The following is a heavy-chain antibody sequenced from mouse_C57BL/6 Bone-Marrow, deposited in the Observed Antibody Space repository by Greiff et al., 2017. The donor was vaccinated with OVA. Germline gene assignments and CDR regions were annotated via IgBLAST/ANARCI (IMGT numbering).Heavy chain of an antibody. J-gene: IGHJ2*01. CDR2: ISYGGSN. CDR1: GYSITSGDI. V-gene: IGHV3-6*01. CDR3: ARDTGKDDY. D-gene: IGHD1-1*01. Sequence: DVKLQESGPGLVKPSQSLSLTCSVTGYSITSGDIWNWIRPFPENQLEWMGYISYGGSNNYNPPLKNRISINRDTSKNQFFLKLNSVTTEDTATYSCARDTGKDDYWGQGTTLTVSS.